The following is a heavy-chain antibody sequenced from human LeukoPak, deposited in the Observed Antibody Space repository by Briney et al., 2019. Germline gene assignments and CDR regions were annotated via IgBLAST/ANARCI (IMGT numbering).Heavy chain of an antibody. V-gene: IGHV1-46*01. CDR1: GHTFTSYY. Sequence: ASVKVSCKASGHTFTSYYMHWVRQAPGQGLEWMGIINPSGGSTSYAQKFQGRVTMTRDTSTSTVYMELSSLRSEDTAVYYCARDLGIAAAGTGFDYWGQGTLVTVSS. D-gene: IGHD6-13*01. CDR3: ARDLGIAAAGTGFDY. CDR2: INPSGGST. J-gene: IGHJ4*02.